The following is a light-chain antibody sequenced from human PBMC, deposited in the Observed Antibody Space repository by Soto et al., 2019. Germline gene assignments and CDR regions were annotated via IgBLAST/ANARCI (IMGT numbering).Light chain of an antibody. CDR2: DAS. J-gene: IGKJ1*01. V-gene: IGKV1-5*01. CDR1: QSISIW. CDR3: QQYKTYWT. Sequence: DIQMAQSPSPLSASVGHRVTINCPVSQSISIWLAWYQQTPGKAPNLLISDASNLESGVPSRFSGSGSGTEFTLTISSLKPDDFANYYCQQYKTYWTFGTGTKVDIK.